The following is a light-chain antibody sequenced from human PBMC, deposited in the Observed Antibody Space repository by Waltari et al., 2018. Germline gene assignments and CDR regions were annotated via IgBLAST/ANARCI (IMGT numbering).Light chain of an antibody. CDR1: HAVSTN. CDR3: QQYNQWPLT. V-gene: IGKV3-15*01. CDR2: YLS. J-gene: IGKJ4*01. Sequence: ETVMTQSPATLSVSPGESVTLSCGASHAVSTNVAWYQHRPGQAPRLLIYYLSTRATAILARFSGGGSGSEFTLTISNLQSEDFAEYYCQQYNQWPLTFGGGTKVEIK.